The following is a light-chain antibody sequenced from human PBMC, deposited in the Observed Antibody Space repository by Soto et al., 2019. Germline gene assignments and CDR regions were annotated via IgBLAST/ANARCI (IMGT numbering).Light chain of an antibody. CDR2: SAV. CDR3: QYYGSSPLT. J-gene: IGKJ1*01. CDR1: QSVSSNY. V-gene: IGKV3-20*01. Sequence: EIVLTQSPGTLSLSPGERGTLSCRASQSVSSNYLAWYQQKPGQAPRLLIYSAVSRATGIPDRFSGSGSGTDFTLTISRLEPEDFAVYYCQYYGSSPLTFGQGTKVEIK.